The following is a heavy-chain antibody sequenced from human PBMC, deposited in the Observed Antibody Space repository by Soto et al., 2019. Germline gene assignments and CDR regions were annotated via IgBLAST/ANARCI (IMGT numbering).Heavy chain of an antibody. CDR1: GYRFSRYG. D-gene: IGHD3-16*01. J-gene: IGHJ4*02. CDR3: ARDEEDANLMIVILPGDY. CDR2: ISTYDGNT. V-gene: IGHV1-18*01. Sequence: QVHLVQSGGEVKQPGASVKVSCKASGYRFSRYGINWVRQAPGQGLEWMGWISTYDGNTHYAKKFQGRVTMTIDTSTNTAYLELRSLKSDDKAIYYCARDEEDANLMIVILPGDYWGQGTLVSVSS.